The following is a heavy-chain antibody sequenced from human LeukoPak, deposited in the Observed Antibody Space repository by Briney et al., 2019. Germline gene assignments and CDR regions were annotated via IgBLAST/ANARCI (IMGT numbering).Heavy chain of an antibody. Sequence: PGRSLRLSCAASGFTFSSYGMHWVRQAPGKGLEWVAVISYDGSNKYYADSVKGRFTISRDNAKNTLYLQMNSLRVEDTAVYYCSRQWLVLEFDPWGQGTLVTVSS. CDR3: SRQWLVLEFDP. CDR1: GFTFSSYG. CDR2: ISYDGSNK. V-gene: IGHV3-30*03. D-gene: IGHD6-19*01. J-gene: IGHJ5*02.